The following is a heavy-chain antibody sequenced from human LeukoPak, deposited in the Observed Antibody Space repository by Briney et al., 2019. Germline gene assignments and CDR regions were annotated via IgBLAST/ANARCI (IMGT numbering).Heavy chain of an antibody. V-gene: IGHV3-23*01. CDR3: ATYRQVLLPFES. D-gene: IGHD5-18*01. J-gene: IGHJ4*02. CDR1: GFTFSSFA. Sequence: PGGSLRLSCAASGFTFSSFAMIWVRQPPRKGLEWVSSIFQGGGEIHYADSVRGRFTISRDNSKSTLFLQMNSLRAEDTAIYYCATYRQVLLPFESWGQGTLVTVSS. CDR2: IFQGGGEI.